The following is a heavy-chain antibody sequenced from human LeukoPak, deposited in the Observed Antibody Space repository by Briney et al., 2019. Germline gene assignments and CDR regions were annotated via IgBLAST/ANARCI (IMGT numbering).Heavy chain of an antibody. V-gene: IGHV4-34*01. CDR1: GGSFSYYY. CDR2: INHSGIT. J-gene: IGHJ4*02. D-gene: IGHD3-10*01. Sequence: SETLSLTCAVYGGSFSYYYWSWIRQPPGKGLEWIGEINHSGITNYNPSLKSRVTISADTSKNQFSLSLSSVTAADTAFYYCARGGGFYGSGTTHFDYWGQGTLVTVSS. CDR3: ARGGGFYGSGTTHFDY.